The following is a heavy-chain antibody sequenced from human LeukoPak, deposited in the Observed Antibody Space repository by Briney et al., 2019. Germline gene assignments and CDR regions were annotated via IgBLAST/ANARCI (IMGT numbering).Heavy chain of an antibody. V-gene: IGHV1-69*04. CDR1: GGTFSSYA. CDR2: IIPTLGIA. Sequence: ASVKVSCKASGGTFSSYAISWVRQAPGQGLEWMGRIIPTLGIANYAQKFQGRVTITADKSTSTAYMELSSLRSEDTAVYYCARDPSIAARSSSHYFDYWGQGTLVTVSS. D-gene: IGHD6-6*01. J-gene: IGHJ4*02. CDR3: ARDPSIAARSSSHYFDY.